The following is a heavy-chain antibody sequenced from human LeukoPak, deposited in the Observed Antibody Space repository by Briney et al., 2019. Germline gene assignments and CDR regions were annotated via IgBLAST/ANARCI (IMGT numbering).Heavy chain of an antibody. CDR3: ARELGYFDWLLPTGDYYYGMDV. V-gene: IGHV3-21*01. CDR1: GFTFSSYS. Sequence: PGGSLRLSCAASGFTFSSYSMNWVRQAPGKGLEWVSSISSSSSYIYYADSVKGRFTISRDNAKNSLYLQMNSLRAEGTAVYYFARELGYFDWLLPTGDYYYGMDVWGQGTTVPVSS. J-gene: IGHJ6*02. CDR2: ISSSSSYI. D-gene: IGHD3-9*01.